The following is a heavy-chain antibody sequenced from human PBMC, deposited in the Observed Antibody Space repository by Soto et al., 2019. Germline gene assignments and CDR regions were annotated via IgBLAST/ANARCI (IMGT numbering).Heavy chain of an antibody. J-gene: IGHJ3*02. CDR3: ARGTRLYSGYDFSASDI. CDR1: GYTFTSYA. V-gene: IGHV1-3*01. CDR2: INAGNGNT. Sequence: ASVTVSCKASGYTFTSYAMHWVRQAPGQRLEWMGWINAGNGNTKYSQKFQGRVTITRDTSASTAYMELSSLRSEDTAVYYCARGTRLYSGYDFSASDIWGQGTMVTVSS. D-gene: IGHD5-12*01.